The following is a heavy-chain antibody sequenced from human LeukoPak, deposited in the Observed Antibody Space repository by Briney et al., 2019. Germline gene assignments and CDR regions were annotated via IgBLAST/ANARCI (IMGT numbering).Heavy chain of an antibody. CDR2: IFYTGAS. CDR1: GVSSSSSY. CDR3: ARHRFASHLDS. D-gene: IGHD2-21*01. V-gene: IGHV4-59*08. Sequence: SETLSLTCTVSGVSSSSSYWSWIRQPPGKGLEWIGYIFYTGASNHNPSFKSRVSISLDTSKDQISLKLSSVTAADTAVYYCARHRFASHLDSWGQGTLVTVSS. J-gene: IGHJ4*02.